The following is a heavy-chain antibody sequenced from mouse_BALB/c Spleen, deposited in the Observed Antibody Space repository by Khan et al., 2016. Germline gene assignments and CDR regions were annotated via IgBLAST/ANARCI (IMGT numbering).Heavy chain of an antibody. J-gene: IGHJ2*01. Sequence: EVQLVESGPELVMPGASVKVSCKASGYAFTSYNMYWVKQSHGKSLEWIGYIDPCNGDTAYNQKFKGKATLTVDKPSSTAHMHLNCLTSEDSAVYCCAREWITTIVAKGLDYWGQGTTLTVSS. D-gene: IGHD1-1*01. CDR1: GYAFTSYN. V-gene: IGHV1S135*01. CDR2: IDPCNGDT. CDR3: AREWITTIVAKGLDY.